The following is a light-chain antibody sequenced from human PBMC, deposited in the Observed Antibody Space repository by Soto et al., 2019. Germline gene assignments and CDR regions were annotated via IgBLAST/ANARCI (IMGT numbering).Light chain of an antibody. Sequence: EIVLTQSPATLSLSPGERATLSCRASQSVSRYLAWYQHKPGQAPRLLIYDASDRAAGIPARFSGSGSGTEFTFTSRSLQSEDFAVYYCQQYNNWAITSGQGTRPEIK. CDR1: QSVSRY. CDR2: DAS. J-gene: IGKJ5*01. V-gene: IGKV3-11*01. CDR3: QQYNNWAIT.